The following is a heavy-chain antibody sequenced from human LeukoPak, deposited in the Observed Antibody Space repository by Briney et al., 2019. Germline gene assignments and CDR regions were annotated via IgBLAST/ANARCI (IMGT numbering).Heavy chain of an antibody. J-gene: IGHJ4*02. Sequence: ASVTVSCKVSGYTLTELSMHWVRQAPGKGLEWMGGFDPEDGETIYAQKFQGRVTMTEDTSTDTAYMELSSLRSEDTAVYYCATIMHITMIHDFDYWGQGTLVTVSS. CDR3: ATIMHITMIHDFDY. V-gene: IGHV1-24*01. D-gene: IGHD3-22*01. CDR1: GYTLTELS. CDR2: FDPEDGET.